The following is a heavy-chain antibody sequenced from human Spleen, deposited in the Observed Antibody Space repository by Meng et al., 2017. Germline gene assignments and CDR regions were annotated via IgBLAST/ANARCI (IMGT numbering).Heavy chain of an antibody. CDR2: IYYSGSI. CDR1: GYSISSDNW. CDR3: ARMQKGAFDI. Sequence: QVQLQESGPGRVRPYQARSLTCTVSGYSISSDNWWGWIRQPPGKGLEWIGYIYYSGSIHYNPSLKSRVTMSVDTSKNHFSLKLTSVTAVDTAVYYCARMQKGAFDIWGQGTMVTVSS. V-gene: IGHV4-28*02. J-gene: IGHJ3*02.